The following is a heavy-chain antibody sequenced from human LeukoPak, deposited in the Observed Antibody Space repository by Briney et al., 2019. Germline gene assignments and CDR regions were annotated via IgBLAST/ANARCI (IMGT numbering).Heavy chain of an antibody. Sequence: PSETLSLTCTVSGGSISSYYWSWIRQPPGKGLEWIGYIYYSGSTNYNPSLKSRVTISVDTSKNQFSLKLSSVTAADTAVYYCARHRTVGDSSGYRWFDPWGQGTLVTVSS. CDR3: ARHRTVGDSSGYRWFDP. CDR1: GGSISSYY. CDR2: IYYSGST. D-gene: IGHD3-22*01. V-gene: IGHV4-59*08. J-gene: IGHJ5*02.